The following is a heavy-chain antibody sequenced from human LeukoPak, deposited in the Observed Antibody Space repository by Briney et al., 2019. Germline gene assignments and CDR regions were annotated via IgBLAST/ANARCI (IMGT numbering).Heavy chain of an antibody. V-gene: IGHV3-23*01. CDR1: GLTFSSYA. D-gene: IGHD3-16*02. CDR2: ISGRGGST. J-gene: IGHJ3*02. CDR3: AKEITFGGVIAHDAFDI. Sequence: GGSLRLSCAASGLTFSSYAMSWVRQAPGKGLEWVSAISGRGGSTYYADSVKGRFTISRDNSKNTLYLQMNSLRAEDTAVYYCAKEITFGGVIAHDAFDIWGQGTMVTVSS.